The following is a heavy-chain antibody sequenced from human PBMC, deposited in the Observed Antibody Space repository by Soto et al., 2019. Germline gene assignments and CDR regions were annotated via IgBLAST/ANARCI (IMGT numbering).Heavy chain of an antibody. CDR3: ARLPGVRGVFDGFNV. V-gene: IGHV5-51*01. D-gene: IGHD3-10*01. CDR1: GYSFAGYW. Sequence: GESLKISCKGSGYSFAGYWIGWVRQMPGKCLDWMGVIYPGDSDTRYSPSSHGQVTISADKSISTAYLQWSSLKASDTAMYFCARLPGVRGVFDGFNVWGQGTMVTVSS. J-gene: IGHJ3*01. CDR2: IYPGDSDT.